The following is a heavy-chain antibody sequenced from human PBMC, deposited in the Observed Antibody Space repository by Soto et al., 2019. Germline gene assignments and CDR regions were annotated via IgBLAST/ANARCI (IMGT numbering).Heavy chain of an antibody. D-gene: IGHD5-18*01. Sequence: LETLSLTCIVSGGCISNYYWSWIRQPPGKGLEWIGYIYYSGSTNYNPSLTSRVTISVDTSKNQFSLKLSSVTAADTAVYYCARHRYSYGVYYFDYWGQGTLVTVS. CDR3: ARHRYSYGVYYFDY. CDR1: GGCISNYY. CDR2: IYYSGST. J-gene: IGHJ4*02. V-gene: IGHV4-59*08.